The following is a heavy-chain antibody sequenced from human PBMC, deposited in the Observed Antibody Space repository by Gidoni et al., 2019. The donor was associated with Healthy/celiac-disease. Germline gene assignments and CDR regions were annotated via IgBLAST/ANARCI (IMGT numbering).Heavy chain of an antibody. Sequence: EVQLLESGGGLVQPGGSLRLSCAASGFTFSSYAMSWVRQAPGKGLEWVSAISGSGGSTYYADSVKGRFTISRDNSKNTLYLQMNSLRAEDTAVYYCAKDESFVIRGIMGIAVAGIFDYWGQGTLVTVSS. V-gene: IGHV3-23*01. CDR2: ISGSGGST. D-gene: IGHD6-19*01. CDR1: GFTFSSYA. J-gene: IGHJ4*02. CDR3: AKDESFVIRGIMGIAVAGIFDY.